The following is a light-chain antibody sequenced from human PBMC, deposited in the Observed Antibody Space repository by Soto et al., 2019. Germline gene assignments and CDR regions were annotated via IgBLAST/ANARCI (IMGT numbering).Light chain of an antibody. CDR1: QSISSY. Sequence: DIQMTHSPSSLSASVGDRVTITCRASQSISSYLNWYQHKPGKAPRLLIYAASSLQSGVPSRFSGSGSGTDFTLTISSLQPEDSAAYYCQQSYSTPVDFGQGTKLEIK. CDR3: QQSYSTPVD. V-gene: IGKV1-39*01. CDR2: AAS. J-gene: IGKJ2*01.